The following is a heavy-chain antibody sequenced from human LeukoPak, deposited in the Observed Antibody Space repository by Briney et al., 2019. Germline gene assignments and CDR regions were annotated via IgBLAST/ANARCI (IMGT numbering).Heavy chain of an antibody. D-gene: IGHD3-10*01. V-gene: IGHV4-39*07. Sequence: PSETLSLTCTVSGGSISSSSYYWGWIRQPPGKGLEWIGSIYYSGSTYYNPSLKSRVTISVDTSKNQFSLKLSSVTAADTAVYYCARTHYYGSGSYYHYFDYWGQGTLVTVSS. CDR3: ARTHYYGSGSYYHYFDY. CDR2: IYYSGST. CDR1: GGSISSSSYY. J-gene: IGHJ4*02.